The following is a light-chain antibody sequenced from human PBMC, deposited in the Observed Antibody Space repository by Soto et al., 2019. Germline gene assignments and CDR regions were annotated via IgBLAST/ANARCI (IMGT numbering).Light chain of an antibody. CDR3: QQSYSTWST. CDR2: AAS. Sequence: DIQMTQSPSSLSASVGDRVTITCRASQSISSYLNWYQQKPGKAPKLLIYAASSLQSGVPSRFSGSGSGTDFTLTISSLQPEDFETYSCQQSYSTWSTLGPGTKVDIK. V-gene: IGKV1-39*01. J-gene: IGKJ3*01. CDR1: QSISSY.